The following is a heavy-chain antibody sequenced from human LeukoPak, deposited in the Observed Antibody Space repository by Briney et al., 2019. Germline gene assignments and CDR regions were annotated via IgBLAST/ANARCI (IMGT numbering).Heavy chain of an antibody. V-gene: IGHV4-59*01. CDR3: ARGVTGGWYGDFQH. J-gene: IGHJ1*01. Sequence: SETLSLTCTVSGGSINTYFWSWIRQPPGKGLEWIGHIYYSGSTNYNPSLKSRVTISVDTSKNQFSLKLSSVTAADTAVYYCARGVTGGWYGDFQHWGQGTLVTVSS. CDR1: GGSINTYF. CDR2: IYYSGST. D-gene: IGHD6-19*01.